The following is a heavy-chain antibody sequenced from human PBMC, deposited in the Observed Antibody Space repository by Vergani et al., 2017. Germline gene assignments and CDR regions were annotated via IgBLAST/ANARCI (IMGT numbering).Heavy chain of an antibody. CDR3: ARELLMTTVTNDAFDI. CDR1: GYTFTSYG. D-gene: IGHD4-17*01. CDR2: ISAYNGNT. Sequence: QVQLVQSGAEVKKPGASVKVSCKASGYTFTSYGISWVRQAPGQGLEWMGWISAYNGNTNYAQKFQGRVTMTRDTSISTAYMELSRLRSDDTAVYYCARELLMTTVTNDAFDIWGQGTMVTVSS. V-gene: IGHV1-18*01. J-gene: IGHJ3*02.